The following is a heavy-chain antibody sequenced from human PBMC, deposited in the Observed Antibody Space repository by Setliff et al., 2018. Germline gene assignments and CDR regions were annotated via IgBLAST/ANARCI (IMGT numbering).Heavy chain of an antibody. D-gene: IGHD2-15*01. Sequence: PSETLSLTCAVSGYSISSGYYWGWIRQPPGKGLEWIGSIYHSGSTYYNPSLKSRVTISVDTSKNQFSLKLSSVTAADTAVYYRARLYIVVVVAATPAWFDPWGQGTLVTVSS. CDR1: GYSISSGYY. J-gene: IGHJ5*02. CDR2: IYHSGST. V-gene: IGHV4-38-2*01. CDR3: ARLYIVVVVAATPAWFDP.